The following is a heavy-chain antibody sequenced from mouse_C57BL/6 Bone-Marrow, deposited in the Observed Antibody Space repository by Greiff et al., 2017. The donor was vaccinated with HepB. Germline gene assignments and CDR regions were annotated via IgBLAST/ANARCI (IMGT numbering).Heavy chain of an antibody. CDR2: ISYDGSN. V-gene: IGHV3-6*01. CDR1: GYSIPSGYY. J-gene: IGHJ1*03. CDR3: ASDYYAPDWYFDV. D-gene: IGHD1-1*01. Sequence: LQESGPGLVKPSQSLSLTCSVTGYSIPSGYYWNWIRQFPGNNLEWMGYISYDGSNKYNPSLKNRISITRDTSKNQFFLKLNSVTTEDTATYYCASDYYAPDWYFDVWGTGTTVTVSS.